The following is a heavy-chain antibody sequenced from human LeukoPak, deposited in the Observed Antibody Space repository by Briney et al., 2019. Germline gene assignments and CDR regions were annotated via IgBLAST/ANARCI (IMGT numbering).Heavy chain of an antibody. V-gene: IGHV4-59*08. J-gene: IGHJ4*02. CDR1: GGSISSYY. D-gene: IGHD3-22*01. Sequence: SETLSLTCTVSGGSISSYYWSWIRQPPGKGLEWIGYIYYSGSTNYNPSLKSRVTISVDTSKNQFSLKLSSVTAADTAVYYCARRITYYYDSSGYQGGPFDYWGQGTPVTVSS. CDR2: IYYSGST. CDR3: ARRITYYYDSSGYQGGPFDY.